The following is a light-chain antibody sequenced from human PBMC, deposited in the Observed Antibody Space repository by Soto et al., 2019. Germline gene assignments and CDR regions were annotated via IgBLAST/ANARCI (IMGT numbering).Light chain of an antibody. CDR2: LNSDGSH. Sequence: QPVLTQSPSATASLGASVKLTCTLSSGNSSYAIAWHQQQPEKGPRYLMKLNSDGSHSKGDGIPDRFSGSSSGAERYLTISSLQSADEADYYCQTWGTGIHVFGTGTKLTVL. CDR3: QTWGTGIHV. V-gene: IGLV4-69*01. CDR1: SGNSSYA. J-gene: IGLJ1*01.